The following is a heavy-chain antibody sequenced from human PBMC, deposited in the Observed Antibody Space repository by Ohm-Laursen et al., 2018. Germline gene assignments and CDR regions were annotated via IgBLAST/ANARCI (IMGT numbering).Heavy chain of an antibody. CDR1: VFTVSSNY. CDR2: IYSGGRT. CDR3: ARGVPGHYGMDV. V-gene: IGHV3-53*01. D-gene: IGHD2-8*02. Sequence: SLRLSCAASVFTVSSNYMSWVRQAPGKGLEWVSFIYSGGRTNYADSVQGRFTISRDDSKNTLYLLMNSLRAEDTAAYYCARGVPGHYGMDVWGQGTAVTVSS. J-gene: IGHJ6*02.